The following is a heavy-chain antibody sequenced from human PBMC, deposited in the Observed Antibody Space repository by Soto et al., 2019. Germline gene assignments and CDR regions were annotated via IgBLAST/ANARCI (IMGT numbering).Heavy chain of an antibody. CDR2: ISSSSSYI. CDR1: GFTFSSYS. D-gene: IGHD3-22*01. Sequence: GGSLILSCAASGFTFSSYSMNWVRPAPGKGLEWVSSISSSSSYIYYADSVKGRFTISRDNAKNSLYLQMNSLRAEDTAGYYCARSKVSVVVVITNNGMDVWGQGTTVTVSS. V-gene: IGHV3-21*01. CDR3: ARSKVSVVVVITNNGMDV. J-gene: IGHJ6*02.